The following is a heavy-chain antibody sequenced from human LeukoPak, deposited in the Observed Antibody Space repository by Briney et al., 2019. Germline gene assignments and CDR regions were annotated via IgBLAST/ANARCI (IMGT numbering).Heavy chain of an antibody. V-gene: IGHV4-34*01. Sequence: PSETLSLTCTVSGGSISSYYWSWIRQPPGKGLEWIGEINHSGSTNYNPSLKSRVTISVDTSKNQFSLKLSSVTAADTAVYYCARGDPGSSFDYWGQGTLVTVSS. CDR3: ARGDPGSSFDY. J-gene: IGHJ4*02. CDR1: GGSISSYY. CDR2: INHSGST. D-gene: IGHD1-26*01.